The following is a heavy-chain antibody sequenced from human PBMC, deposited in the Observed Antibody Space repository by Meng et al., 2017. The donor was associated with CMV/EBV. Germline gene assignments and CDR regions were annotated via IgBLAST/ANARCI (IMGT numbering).Heavy chain of an antibody. V-gene: IGHV3-23*01. CDR2: ISGSGGST. CDR1: GFTLSSYA. Sequence: GESLKISCAASGFTLSSYALSWVRQAPGKGLEWVSAISGSGGSTYYADSVKGRFTISRDNSKNTLYLQMNSLGAEDTAVYYCAKLEKWLVLAGLDYWGRGTLVTVSS. J-gene: IGHJ4*02. D-gene: IGHD6-19*01. CDR3: AKLEKWLVLAGLDY.